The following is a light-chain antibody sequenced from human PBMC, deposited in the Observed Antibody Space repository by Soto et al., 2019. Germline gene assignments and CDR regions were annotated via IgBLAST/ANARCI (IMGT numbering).Light chain of an antibody. J-gene: IGLJ2*01. CDR2: DVS. CDR3: CSYAGTYTVV. Sequence: QSALTQPRSVSGSPGQSVTISCTGTNSDVGAYKYVSWYQQHPGIAPRLMIYDVSKRPSGVPDRFSGSKSGNTASLTISGLQAEDETDYYCCSYAGTYTVVFGGGTKLTVL. CDR1: NSDVGAYKY. V-gene: IGLV2-11*01.